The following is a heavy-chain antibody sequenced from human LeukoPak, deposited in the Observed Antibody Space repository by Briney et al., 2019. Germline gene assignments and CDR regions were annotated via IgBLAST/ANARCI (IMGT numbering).Heavy chain of an antibody. Sequence: ASVKVSCKASGYTFTSYDINWVRQATGQGLEWMGWMNPNSGNTGYAQKFQGRVTITRNTSISTAYMELSSLRSEDTAVYYCARDGIAVAGISFYLDWFDPWGQGTLVTVSS. CDR1: GYTFTSYD. V-gene: IGHV1-8*03. J-gene: IGHJ5*02. CDR3: ARDGIAVAGISFYLDWFDP. D-gene: IGHD6-19*01. CDR2: MNPNSGNT.